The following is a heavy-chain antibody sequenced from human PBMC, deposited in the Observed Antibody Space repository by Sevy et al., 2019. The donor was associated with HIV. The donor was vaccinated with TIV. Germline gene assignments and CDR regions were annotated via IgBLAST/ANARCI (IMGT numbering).Heavy chain of an antibody. V-gene: IGHV3-48*01. D-gene: IGHD6-19*01. CDR2: ISSSGSSI. CDR3: ARSPPYSSGWYGIDY. Sequence: GGSLRLSCTASGFTFSSYDMNWVRQAPGKGLEWVSKISSSGSSIYYVDSVKGRFTISRDNAKNSLYLQMNSLRAEDTAVYYCARSPPYSSGWYGIDYWGQGTLVTVSS. J-gene: IGHJ4*02. CDR1: GFTFSSYD.